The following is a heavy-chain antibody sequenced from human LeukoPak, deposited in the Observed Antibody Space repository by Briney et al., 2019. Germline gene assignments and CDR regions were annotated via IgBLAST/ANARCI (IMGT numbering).Heavy chain of an antibody. CDR3: ARHFSLAYYFDY. V-gene: IGHV4-59*08. J-gene: IGHJ4*02. CDR2: IYYSGST. D-gene: IGHD3-3*01. CDR1: GGSISSYY. Sequence: SQTLSLTCTVSGGSISSYYWSWIRQPPGKGLEWIGYIYYSGSTNYNPSLKSRVTISVDTSKNQFSLKLSSVTAADTAVYYCARHFSLAYYFDYWGQGTLVTVSS.